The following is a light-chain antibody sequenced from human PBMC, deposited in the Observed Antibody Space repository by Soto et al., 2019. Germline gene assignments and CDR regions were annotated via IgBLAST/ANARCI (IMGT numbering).Light chain of an antibody. CDR1: SSDVGDNNY. Sequence: QSALSQPASVSASPGQSITISCSGTSSDVGDNNYVSWYQQHPGKAPKLIIYEVNNRPSGVSNRFSGSKSGNTASLSISGLQAEDEADYYCCSYTRTSNHYFFGRGTKVTVL. CDR2: EVN. J-gene: IGLJ1*01. V-gene: IGLV2-14*01. CDR3: CSYTRTSNHYF.